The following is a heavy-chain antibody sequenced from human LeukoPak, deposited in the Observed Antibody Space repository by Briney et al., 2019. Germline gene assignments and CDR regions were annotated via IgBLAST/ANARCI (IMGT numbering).Heavy chain of an antibody. Sequence: ASVTVSCKASGGTFSSYAISWVRQAPGQGLEWMGRIIPILGIANYAQKFHGRVTITADKSTSTAYMELSSLRSEDTAVYYCARANSGIVGATTVDYWGQGTLVTVSS. CDR2: IIPILGIA. CDR3: ARANSGIVGATTVDY. J-gene: IGHJ4*02. D-gene: IGHD1-26*01. CDR1: GGTFSSYA. V-gene: IGHV1-69*04.